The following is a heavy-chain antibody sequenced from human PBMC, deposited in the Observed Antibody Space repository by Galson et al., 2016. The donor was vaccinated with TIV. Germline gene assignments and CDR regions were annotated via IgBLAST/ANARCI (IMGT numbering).Heavy chain of an antibody. V-gene: IGHV1-69*13. J-gene: IGHJ6*03. CDR2: IIAIFGTT. CDR3: ARPSSSCRGCSYYYYMDV. D-gene: IGHD6-19*01. Sequence: SVKVSCKVSGGIFRSHAINWVRQAPGQGLEWMGGIIAIFGTTDYAQKFQGRFTITADESTSTVYMELSSLKSDDTAMYYCARPSSSCRGCSYYYYMDVWGKGTTVTVSS. CDR1: GGIFRSHA.